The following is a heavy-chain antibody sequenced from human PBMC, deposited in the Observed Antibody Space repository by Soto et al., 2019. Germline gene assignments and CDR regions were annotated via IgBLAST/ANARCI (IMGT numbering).Heavy chain of an antibody. D-gene: IGHD3-3*01. Sequence: ASVKVSCQVSGYTLTELSMQWVRQAPGKGLEWMGGFDPEDGETIYAQKFQGRVTMTEDTSTDTAYMELSSLRSEDTAVYYCATLSNDFWSGPNNWFDPWGQGTLVTVSS. J-gene: IGHJ5*02. CDR1: GYTLTELS. CDR2: FDPEDGET. V-gene: IGHV1-24*01. CDR3: ATLSNDFWSGPNNWFDP.